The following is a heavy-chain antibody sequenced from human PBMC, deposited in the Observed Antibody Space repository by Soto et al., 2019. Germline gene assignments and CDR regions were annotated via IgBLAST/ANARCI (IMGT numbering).Heavy chain of an antibody. CDR2: IYSSGNT. CDR3: ARGGGQNYYGSGSYYNPHTYYYYYYGMDV. Sequence: PSETLSLTCTVSGGSSSSTSYYWGWIRQPPGKGLEWIGSIYSSGNTYYNPSLKSRVTISVDTSKNHLSLKLSSVTAADTAVYYCARGGGQNYYGSGSYYNPHTYYYYYYGMDVWGQGTTVTVSS. D-gene: IGHD3-10*01. J-gene: IGHJ6*02. CDR1: GGSSSSTSYY. V-gene: IGHV4-39*02.